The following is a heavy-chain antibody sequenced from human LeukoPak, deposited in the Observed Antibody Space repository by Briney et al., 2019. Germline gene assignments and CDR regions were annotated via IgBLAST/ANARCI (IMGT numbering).Heavy chain of an antibody. J-gene: IGHJ4*02. CDR1: GFTFSSYW. CDR3: ASLTYYDFWSGYSQVDY. D-gene: IGHD3-3*01. Sequence: GGSLRLSCAASGFTFSSYWMSWVRQAPGKGLEWVANIKQDGSEKYYVDSVKGRFTISRDNAKNSLYLQMNSLRAEDTAVYYCASLTYYDFWSGYSQVDYWGQGTLVTVSS. CDR2: IKQDGSEK. V-gene: IGHV3-7*01.